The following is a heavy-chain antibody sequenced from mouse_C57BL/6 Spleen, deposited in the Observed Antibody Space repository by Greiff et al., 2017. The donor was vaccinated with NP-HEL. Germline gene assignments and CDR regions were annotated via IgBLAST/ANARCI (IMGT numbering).Heavy chain of an antibody. Sequence: QVQLKQPGAELVMPGASVKLSCKASGYTFTSYWMHWVKQRPGQGLEWIGEIDPSDSYTNYNQKFKGKSTLTVDKSSSTAYMQLSRLTSEDSAVYYCARGEGYYGSRPWFAYWGQGTLVTVSA. CDR2: IDPSDSYT. V-gene: IGHV1-69*01. CDR3: ARGEGYYGSRPWFAY. CDR1: GYTFTSYW. J-gene: IGHJ3*01. D-gene: IGHD1-1*01.